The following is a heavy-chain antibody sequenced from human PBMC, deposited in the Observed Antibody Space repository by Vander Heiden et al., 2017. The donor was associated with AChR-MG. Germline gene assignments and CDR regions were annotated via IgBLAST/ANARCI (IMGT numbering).Heavy chain of an antibody. D-gene: IGHD1-26*01. Sequence: QVQLVQSGAEVTKPGASLKVSCKTSGCTFTNYDMHWWRQAPGQGPERLRTINPSLDSTHYAQKSQGRVRMTRDTSTKTVYMDMTSLRPEDTAVDFCARELTGSFDFDFWGQGSRVTVSS. CDR2: INPSLDST. V-gene: IGHV1-46*03. CDR1: GCTFTNYD. CDR3: ARELTGSFDFDF. J-gene: IGHJ4*02.